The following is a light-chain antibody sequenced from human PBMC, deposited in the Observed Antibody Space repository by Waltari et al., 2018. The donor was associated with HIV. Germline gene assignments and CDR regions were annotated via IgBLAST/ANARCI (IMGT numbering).Light chain of an antibody. J-gene: IGLJ1*01. V-gene: IGLV2-14*03. Sequence: QSALTQPASVSGSPGQPLTISCTGTSSDVGGYNSASWYQLHPGKAPKLMIYAVSNRPSGVSNRFSGSKSDNTASLTISGLQAEDEADYYCSSYTSTSTVYVFGTGTEVTVL. CDR3: SSYTSTSTVYV. CDR2: AVS. CDR1: SSDVGGYNS.